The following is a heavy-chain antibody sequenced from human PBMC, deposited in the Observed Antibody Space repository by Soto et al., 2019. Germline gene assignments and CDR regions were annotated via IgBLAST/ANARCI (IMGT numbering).Heavy chain of an antibody. CDR1: GFTFSSYS. CDR3: ARDFKESQYYYYCMDV. CDR2: IRSGGEYT. Sequence: EVQLVESGGGLVKPGGSLRLSCVVSGFTFSSYSMNWVRQAPGKGLEWVSSIRSGGEYTYYADSVKGRFTISRDNAKNSVYLQINSLTAEDTALYYCARDFKESQYYYYCMDVWGKGTTVTVSS. V-gene: IGHV3-21*06. D-gene: IGHD3-10*01. J-gene: IGHJ6*03.